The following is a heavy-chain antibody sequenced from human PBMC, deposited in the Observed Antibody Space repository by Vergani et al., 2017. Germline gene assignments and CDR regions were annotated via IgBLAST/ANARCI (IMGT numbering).Heavy chain of an antibody. J-gene: IGHJ4*02. CDR1: GYTFTNYY. Sequence: QVLLVQSGAEVKKPGASVRVSCKTSGYTFTNYYIHWVRQAPGQGLEWMGIINPSGGSTTYAQQFQGRLTMTRDTSTSTVYMDLSNLRSEDTAVYYCAGPHGDIPPPDPRRLDYWGQGTLVTVSS. CDR2: INPSGGST. V-gene: IGHV1-46*03. CDR3: AGPHGDIPPPDPRRLDY.